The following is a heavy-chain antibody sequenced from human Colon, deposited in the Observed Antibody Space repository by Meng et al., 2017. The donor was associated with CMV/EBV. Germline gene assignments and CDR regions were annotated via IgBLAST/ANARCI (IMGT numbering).Heavy chain of an antibody. Sequence: SETLSLTCTVSRGYIKTSYWSWIRRPPGKGLEWIGSIYFNGSTNHNPSLTRRITMSVDTSKNQFSLRLRSVTAADTAFYYCARDRRDIVATVVRGNWFDPWGQGTPVTVSS. CDR2: IYFNGST. J-gene: IGHJ5*02. V-gene: IGHV4-59*01. D-gene: IGHD5-12*01. CDR1: RGYIKTSY. CDR3: ARDRRDIVATVVRGNWFDP.